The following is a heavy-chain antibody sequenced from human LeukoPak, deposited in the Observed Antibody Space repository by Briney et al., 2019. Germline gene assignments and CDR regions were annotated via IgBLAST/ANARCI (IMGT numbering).Heavy chain of an antibody. Sequence: PGGSLRLSCAASGLTFSNFWMHWVRQTPEKGLVWVSRINPDGSDTIYADSVKGRFTIARDNAKNTLYLHMNNLRVEDTAVYYCARSNQADDYWGQGTLVTVSS. J-gene: IGHJ4*02. D-gene: IGHD1-14*01. V-gene: IGHV3-74*01. CDR2: INPDGSDT. CDR3: ARSNQADDY. CDR1: GLTFSNFW.